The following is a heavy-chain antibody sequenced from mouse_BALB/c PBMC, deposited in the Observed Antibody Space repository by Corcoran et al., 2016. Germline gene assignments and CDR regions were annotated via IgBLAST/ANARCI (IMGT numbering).Heavy chain of an antibody. CDR3: ASRTMILYFDY. CDR1: GYTFTNYG. CDR2: INTYTGEP. J-gene: IGHJ2*01. Sequence: QIQLVQSGPELKKPGETVKISCKASGYTFTNYGMNWVKQAPGKGLKWMGWINTYTGEPTYADDFKGRFVFSLETSASTAYLQINNLKNEDMATYFCASRTMILYFDYWGQGTTLTVSS. D-gene: IGHD2-4*01. V-gene: IGHV9-1*02.